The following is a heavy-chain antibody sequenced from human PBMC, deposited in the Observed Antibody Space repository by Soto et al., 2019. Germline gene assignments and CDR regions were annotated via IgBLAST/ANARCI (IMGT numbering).Heavy chain of an antibody. CDR2: IYHSGST. J-gene: IGHJ4*02. V-gene: IGHV4-30-2*01. D-gene: IGHD4-17*01. CDR3: AAGGGPPRCY. CDR1: GGSISSGGYS. Sequence: QLQLQESGSGLVKPSQTLSLTCAVSGGSISSGGYSWSWIRQPPGKGLEWIGYIYHSGSTYYNPSLKSRVTMSVGLSKNEFSLKLSPVTAADTAVLYWAAGGGPPRCYWAQGTLVTVSS.